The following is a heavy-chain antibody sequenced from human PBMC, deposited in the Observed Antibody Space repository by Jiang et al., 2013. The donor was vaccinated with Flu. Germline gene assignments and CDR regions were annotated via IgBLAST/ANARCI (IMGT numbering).Heavy chain of an antibody. V-gene: IGHV5-10-1*01. Sequence: WIGWVRPDARKGLEWMGGLILVTLIPTTARPSQGHVTISADKSISTAYLQWSSLKASDTAMYYCARQYDYVWGSHPDYWGQGTLVTVSS. CDR2: LILVTLIP. J-gene: IGHJ4*02. D-gene: IGHD3-16*01. CDR3: ARQYDYVWGSHPDY. CDR1: W.